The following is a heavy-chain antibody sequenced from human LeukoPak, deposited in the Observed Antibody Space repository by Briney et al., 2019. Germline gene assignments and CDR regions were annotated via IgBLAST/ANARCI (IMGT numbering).Heavy chain of an antibody. J-gene: IGHJ4*02. CDR3: TRVGVTDDF. Sequence: GGSLRLSCEVSGFIFSNYGMHWVRQAPGKGLEWVALIWYDGRTKFHADSVKGRFTISRDNSANTLYLQMSSLRAEDTAIYYCTRVGVTDDFWGQGTLVTVSS. D-gene: IGHD3-3*01. CDR2: IWYDGRTK. V-gene: IGHV3-33*01. CDR1: GFIFSNYG.